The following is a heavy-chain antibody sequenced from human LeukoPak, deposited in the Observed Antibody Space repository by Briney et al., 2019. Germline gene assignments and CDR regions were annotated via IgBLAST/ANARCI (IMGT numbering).Heavy chain of an antibody. CDR2: IYYSGST. V-gene: IGHV4-59*01. D-gene: IGHD6-19*01. CDR3: ARDLLSTAGYFDY. Sequence: SGTLSLTCTVTGGSISSYYWSWIRQPPGKGLEWIGYIYYSGSTNYNPSLKSRVTLSVDTSQNQSSLMLSSVTAADTAVYYCARDLLSTAGYFDYWGQGTLVTVSS. CDR1: GGSISSYY. J-gene: IGHJ4*02.